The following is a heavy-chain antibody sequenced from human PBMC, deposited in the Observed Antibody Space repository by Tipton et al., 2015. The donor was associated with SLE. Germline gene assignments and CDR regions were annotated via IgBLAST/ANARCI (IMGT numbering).Heavy chain of an antibody. CDR3: ARGQGGAIDY. CDR2: INHSGST. CDR1: GGSFSGYY. Sequence: TLSLTCAVYGGSFSGYYWSWIRQPPGKGLEWIGEINHSGSTNYNPSLKSRVTISVDTSKNQFSLKLSSVTAADTAVYYCARGQGGAIDYWGQGTLVIVSS. D-gene: IGHD3-16*01. V-gene: IGHV4-34*01. J-gene: IGHJ4*02.